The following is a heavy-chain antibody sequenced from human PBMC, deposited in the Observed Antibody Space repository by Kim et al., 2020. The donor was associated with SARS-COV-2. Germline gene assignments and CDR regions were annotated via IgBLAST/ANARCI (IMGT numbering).Heavy chain of an antibody. J-gene: IGHJ1*01. CDR3: ANGYSGRERFQY. Sequence: GGSLRLSCAASGLTFSTDAMSWVRQAAGKGLEWVASISGSGSRYYVDSVKGRFTISRDNSKNTVYLQLNSLRADDTAVYYCANGYSGRERFQYWGQGTVVAVSS. CDR1: GLTFSTDA. D-gene: IGHD5-12*01. CDR2: ISGSGSR. V-gene: IGHV3-23*01.